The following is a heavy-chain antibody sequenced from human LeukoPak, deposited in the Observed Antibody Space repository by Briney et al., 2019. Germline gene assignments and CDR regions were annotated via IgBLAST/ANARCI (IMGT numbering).Heavy chain of an antibody. J-gene: IGHJ4*02. CDR2: IYYSGST. Sequence: PSETLSLTCTVSGGSVSSGSYYWSWIRQPPGKGLEWIGYIYYSGSTNYNPSLKSRVTISVDTSKNQFSLKLSSVTAADTAAYYCARELFGSSPYYFDYWGQGTLVTVSS. D-gene: IGHD2-2*01. V-gene: IGHV4-61*01. CDR1: GGSVSSGSYY. CDR3: ARELFGSSPYYFDY.